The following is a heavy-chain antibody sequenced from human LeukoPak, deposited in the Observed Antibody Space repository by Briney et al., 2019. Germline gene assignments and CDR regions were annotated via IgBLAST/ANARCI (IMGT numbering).Heavy chain of an antibody. D-gene: IGHD6-13*01. V-gene: IGHV3-23*01. J-gene: IGHJ3*02. CDR1: GFTFSSYA. Sequence: GGSLRLSCAASGFTFSSYAMSWVRQAPGKGLEWVSAISGSGGSTYYADSVKGRFTISRDNSKNTLYLQMNSLRAEDTAVYYCASSSSWYHDAFDIWGQGTMLTVSS. CDR3: ASSSSWYHDAFDI. CDR2: ISGSGGST.